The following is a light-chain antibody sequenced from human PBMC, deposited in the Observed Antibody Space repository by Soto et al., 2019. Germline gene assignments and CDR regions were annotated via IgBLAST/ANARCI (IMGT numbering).Light chain of an antibody. Sequence: DIVMTQTPLSSPVTLGQPASISCRSSQRLVHSDGNTYLSWLQQRPGQPPRFLIYKTSIRFSVVTDRFSGSGEGTDFTLTISRVEAEDVGIYYCMQASQFPFTFGPGTTVDIK. V-gene: IGKV2-24*01. CDR1: QRLVHSDGNTY. J-gene: IGKJ3*01. CDR3: MQASQFPFT. CDR2: KTS.